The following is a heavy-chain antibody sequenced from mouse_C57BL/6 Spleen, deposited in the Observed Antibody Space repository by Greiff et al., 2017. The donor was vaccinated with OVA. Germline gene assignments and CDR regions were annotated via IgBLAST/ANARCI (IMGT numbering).Heavy chain of an antibody. V-gene: IGHV1-15*01. CDR2: IDPETGGT. D-gene: IGHD3-2*02. J-gene: IGHJ2*01. CDR1: GYTFTDYE. CDR3: TRLDSSGYFDY. Sequence: VKLMESGAELVRPGASVTLSCKASGYTFTDYEMHWVKQTPVHGLEWIGAIDPETGGTAYNQKFKGKAILTADKSSSTAYMELRSLTSEDSAVYYCTRLDSSGYFDYWGQGTTLTVSS.